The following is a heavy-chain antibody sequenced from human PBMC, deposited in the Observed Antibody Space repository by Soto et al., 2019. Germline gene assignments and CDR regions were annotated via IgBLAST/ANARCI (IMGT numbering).Heavy chain of an antibody. D-gene: IGHD5-12*01. CDR3: TTAHPRGPDY. Sequence: GGSLRLSCAASGFTFSNAWMNWVRQAPGKGLEWVGLIKSKTDGGTIDYPAPLKGRFIISRDDSRNTLYLQMNSLKTEDTAVYYCTTAHPRGPDYWGQGTLVTVSS. V-gene: IGHV3-15*01. CDR2: IKSKTDGGTI. CDR1: GFTFSNAW. J-gene: IGHJ4*02.